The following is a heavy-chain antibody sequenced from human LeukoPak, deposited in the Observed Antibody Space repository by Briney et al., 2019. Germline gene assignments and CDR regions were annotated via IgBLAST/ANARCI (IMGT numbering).Heavy chain of an antibody. Sequence: GGSLRLSCAASGFIFSSYAMHWIRQSPGKGLEYVSAISSNGGDMYYANFVKGRFTISRDNSKNTLYLQMGSLRADDMAVYYCARATWIQRWKLFDYWGQGTLVTVSS. CDR1: GFIFSSYA. D-gene: IGHD5-18*01. J-gene: IGHJ4*02. V-gene: IGHV3-64*01. CDR3: ARATWIQRWKLFDY. CDR2: ISSNGGDM.